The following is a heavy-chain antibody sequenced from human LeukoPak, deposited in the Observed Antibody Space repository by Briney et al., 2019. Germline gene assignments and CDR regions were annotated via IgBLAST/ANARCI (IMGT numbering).Heavy chain of an antibody. CDR2: ISGSGGST. D-gene: IGHD6-19*01. J-gene: IGHJ1*01. V-gene: IGHV3-23*01. Sequence: SGGSLRLSCAASGFTFSSYSMSWVRQAPGKGLEWVSAISGSGGSTYYADSVKGRFTISRDNSKNTLYLQMNSLRAEGTAVYYCAKRGWQWLVRGYFQHWGQGTLVTVSS. CDR3: AKRGWQWLVRGYFQH. CDR1: GFTFSSYS.